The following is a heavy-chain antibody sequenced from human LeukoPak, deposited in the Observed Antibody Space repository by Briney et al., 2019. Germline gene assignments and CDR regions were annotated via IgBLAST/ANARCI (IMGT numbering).Heavy chain of an antibody. Sequence: GGSLRLSCAASGFTFSTYSMNWVRQAPGKGLEWVSSISGSSSYIYYADSVKGRFTISRDNAKNSLYLQMNSLRAEDTAVYYCAREQEIAAAPWFDPWGQGTLVTVSS. V-gene: IGHV3-21*01. J-gene: IGHJ5*02. CDR2: ISGSSSYI. CDR1: GFTFSTYS. D-gene: IGHD6-13*01. CDR3: AREQEIAAAPWFDP.